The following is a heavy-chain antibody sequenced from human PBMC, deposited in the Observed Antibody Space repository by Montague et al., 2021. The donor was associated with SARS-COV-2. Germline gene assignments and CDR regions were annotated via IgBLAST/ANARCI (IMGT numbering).Heavy chain of an antibody. CDR2: IYYTGST. V-gene: IGHV4-59*01. J-gene: IGHJ4*02. D-gene: IGHD2-2*01. CDR1: GGSISGYY. Sequence: SETLSLTCTVSGGSISGYYWTWMRQPPGKGLEWLGHIYYTGSTKYNPSLKSRVTISIDTPKNQFSLKLRSVTAADTAVYFCARAQTTCFMANCVNYFDYWGQGAPVTVSS. CDR3: ARAQTTCFMANCVNYFDY.